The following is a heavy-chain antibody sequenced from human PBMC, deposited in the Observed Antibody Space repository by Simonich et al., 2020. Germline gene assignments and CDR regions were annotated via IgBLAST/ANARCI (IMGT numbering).Heavy chain of an antibody. V-gene: IGHV4-34*01. Sequence: QVQLQQWGAGLLKPSETLSLTCAVYGGSFSGYYWSWIRQPPGKGLEWIGEINHSGSTNYNPSLTSRVTISVDTSKNQFSLKLSSVTAADTAVYYCARLSSRSDAFDIWGQGTMVTVSS. J-gene: IGHJ3*02. CDR2: INHSGST. CDR3: ARLSSRSDAFDI. CDR1: GGSFSGYY.